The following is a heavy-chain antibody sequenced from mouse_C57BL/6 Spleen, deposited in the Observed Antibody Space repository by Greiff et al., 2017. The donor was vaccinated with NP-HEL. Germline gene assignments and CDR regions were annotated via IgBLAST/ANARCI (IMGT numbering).Heavy chain of an antibody. CDR1: GYTFTSYW. J-gene: IGHJ3*01. Sequence: VQLQQPGAELVRPGSSVKLSCKASGYTFTSYWMHWVKQRPIQGLEWIGNIDPSDSETHYNQKFKDKATLTVDKSSSTAYMQLSSLTSEDSAVYYCARFELRGTWFAYWGQGTLVTVSA. D-gene: IGHD1-1*01. CDR2: IDPSDSET. V-gene: IGHV1-52*01. CDR3: ARFELRGTWFAY.